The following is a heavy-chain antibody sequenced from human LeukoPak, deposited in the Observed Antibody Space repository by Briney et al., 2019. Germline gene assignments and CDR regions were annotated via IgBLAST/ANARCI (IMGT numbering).Heavy chain of an antibody. CDR1: GFTFSSYG. D-gene: IGHD3-10*01. V-gene: IGHV3-30*03. CDR3: ARDNRSLLWFGESAAFDI. CDR2: ISYDGSNK. J-gene: IGHJ4*02. Sequence: PGGSLRLSCAASGFTFSSYGMHWVRQAPGKGLEWVAVISYDGSNKYYADSVKGRFTISRDNSKNTLYLQMNSLRAEDTAVYYCARDNRSLLWFGESAAFDIWGQGSLVSVSP.